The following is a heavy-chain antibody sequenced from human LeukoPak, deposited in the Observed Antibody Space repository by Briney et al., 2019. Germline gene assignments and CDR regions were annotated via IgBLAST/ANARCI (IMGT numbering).Heavy chain of an antibody. V-gene: IGHV3-7*03. Sequence: GGSLRLSCAASGFPFNSYWMSWVRQAPGRGLEWVANIKEDGSEKFYVDSVKGRFTISRDNSKNTLYLQMNSLRAEDTAVYYCAKDRYDYVWGSYRYPWGQGTLVTVSS. CDR3: AKDRYDYVWGSYRYP. D-gene: IGHD3-16*02. CDR1: GFPFNSYW. J-gene: IGHJ5*02. CDR2: IKEDGSEK.